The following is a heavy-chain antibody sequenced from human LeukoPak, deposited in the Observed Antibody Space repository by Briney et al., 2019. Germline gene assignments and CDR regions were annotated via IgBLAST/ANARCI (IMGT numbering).Heavy chain of an antibody. J-gene: IGHJ5*02. D-gene: IGHD6-19*01. CDR3: ARDKGGSGWYEAWFDP. Sequence: ASVEVSCKASGYTFTSYYMHWVRQAPGQGLEWMGIINPSGGSTSYAQKFQGRVTMTRDTSTSTVYMELSSLRSEDTAVYYCARDKGGSGWYEAWFDPWGQGTLVTVSS. V-gene: IGHV1-46*01. CDR2: INPSGGST. CDR1: GYTFTSYY.